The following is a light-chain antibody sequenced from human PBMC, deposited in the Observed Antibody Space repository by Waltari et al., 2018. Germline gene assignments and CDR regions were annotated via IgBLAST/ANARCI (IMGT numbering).Light chain of an antibody. CDR2: GAS. V-gene: IGKV3-20*01. Sequence: EIVLTQSPGTLSLSPGERATLSCRASQSVSSSYLAWYQQKPGQAPRLHIYGASSRATGLPDRFSGSGSGTDFTLTISRLEPEDFAVYYCQQYVTSPLAFGQGTRLEIK. J-gene: IGKJ5*01. CDR1: QSVSSSY. CDR3: QQYVTSPLA.